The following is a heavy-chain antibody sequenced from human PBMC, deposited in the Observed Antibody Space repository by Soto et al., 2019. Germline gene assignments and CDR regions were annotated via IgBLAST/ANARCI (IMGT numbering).Heavy chain of an antibody. CDR1: GHTLANFY. CDR3: AKQTVELSLGGFDP. CDR2: INPSGGAT. V-gene: IGHV1-46*01. Sequence: QVQLVQSGAEVKKPGASVTVSCKASGHTLANFYIHWVRQAPGQGLEWRGKINPSGGATTYAQGFQGRVTATWDTSATTVVLEMRSLTADDTAVYYCAKQTVELSLGGFDPWGQGTLVTVSS. J-gene: IGHJ5*02. D-gene: IGHD1-26*01.